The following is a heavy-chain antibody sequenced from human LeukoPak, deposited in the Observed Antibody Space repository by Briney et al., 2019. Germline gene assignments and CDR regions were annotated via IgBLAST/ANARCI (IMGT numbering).Heavy chain of an antibody. CDR2: IYYRWST. V-gene: IGHV4-59*01. J-gene: IGHJ3*02. CDR3: AREGGDGYPSGAFDI. CDR1: GCPISSYY. D-gene: IGHD5-24*01. Sequence: SETLSLTCTVSGCPISSYYWSWIRQPPGKGLEWVGYIYYRWSTNYNPSLKSRVTISVDTSKNQFSLKLSSVTAADTAVYYCAREGGDGYPSGAFDIWGQGTMVTVSS.